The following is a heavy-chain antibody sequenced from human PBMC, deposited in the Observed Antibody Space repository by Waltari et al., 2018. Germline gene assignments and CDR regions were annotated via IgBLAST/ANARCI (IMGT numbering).Heavy chain of an antibody. V-gene: IGHV4-34*01. D-gene: IGHD3-10*01. J-gene: IGHJ3*02. CDR2: INHRGST. Sequence: QVQLQQWGAGLLKPSETLSLSCAVYGGSFSGYYWSWIRQAPRTGLEWIGEINHRGSTNVNPSLKSRVTISVDTSKNQVSLRLRSVTAADTAVYYCARGGWFGRGNDAFDIWGQGTTVTVSS. CDR1: GGSFSGYY. CDR3: ARGGWFGRGNDAFDI.